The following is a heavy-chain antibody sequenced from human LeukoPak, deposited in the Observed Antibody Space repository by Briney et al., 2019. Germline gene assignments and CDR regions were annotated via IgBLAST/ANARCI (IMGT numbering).Heavy chain of an antibody. D-gene: IGHD3-10*02. J-gene: IGHJ6*03. CDR3: ARGSIVRGYTPYFMDV. CDR2: INSDGSST. Sequence: GGSLRLSCAASGFTFSSYWMHWVRQAPGKGLVWVSRINSDGSSTSYADSVRGRFSISRDNAENSLYLQMNSLRVEDTAVYYCARGSIVRGYTPYFMDVWGKGTTITVSS. V-gene: IGHV3-74*01. CDR1: GFTFSSYW.